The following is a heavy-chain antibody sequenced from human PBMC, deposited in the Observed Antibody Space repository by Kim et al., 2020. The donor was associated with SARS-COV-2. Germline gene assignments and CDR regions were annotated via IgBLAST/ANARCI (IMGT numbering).Heavy chain of an antibody. J-gene: IGHJ5*02. V-gene: IGHV3-30*18. Sequence: GGSLRLSCAASGLTFRNYGMHWVRQAPGKGLEWVADISYDGTIQYYGDSVEGRFTISRDNSKNTLYLQMNSLRLEDTAVYYCAKGPIGVVSGGKMWLDLWGQGTLVTVSS. CDR3: AKGPIGVVSGGKMWLDL. D-gene: IGHD2-2*01. CDR2: ISYDGTIQ. CDR1: GLTFRNYG.